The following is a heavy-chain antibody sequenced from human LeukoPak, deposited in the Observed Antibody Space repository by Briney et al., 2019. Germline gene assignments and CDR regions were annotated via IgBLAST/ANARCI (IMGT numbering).Heavy chain of an antibody. Sequence: GGSLRLSCAASGFTFSSYSMNRVRQAPGKGLEWVSSISSSSTYVYYADSVKGRFTISRDNAKSSLYLQMNSLRAEDTAVYYCATLPPNYDSSGYSYLQDYWGQGTLVTVSS. CDR3: ATLPPNYDSSGYSYLQDY. V-gene: IGHV3-21*01. CDR2: ISSSSTYV. D-gene: IGHD3-22*01. J-gene: IGHJ4*02. CDR1: GFTFSSYS.